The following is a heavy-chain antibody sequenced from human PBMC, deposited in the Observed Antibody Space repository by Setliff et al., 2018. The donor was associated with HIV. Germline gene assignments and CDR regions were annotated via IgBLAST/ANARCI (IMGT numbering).Heavy chain of an antibody. CDR3: ARTVPHSAAQDAFDI. CDR1: GYSISTNEW. J-gene: IGHJ3*02. D-gene: IGHD4-4*01. CDR2: ISNSGKI. Sequence: ETLSLTCAVSGYSISTNEWWGWIRQPPGKGLAWIGYISNSGKIYYDPSLNSRVTLSADTSKNQLSLKLTSVTAEDTGVYYCARTVPHSAAQDAFDIWGKGTVVTVSS. V-gene: IGHV4-28*05.